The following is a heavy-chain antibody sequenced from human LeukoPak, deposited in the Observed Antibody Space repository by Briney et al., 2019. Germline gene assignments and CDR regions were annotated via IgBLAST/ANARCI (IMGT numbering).Heavy chain of an antibody. CDR1: GVTFSSYG. J-gene: IGHJ4*02. D-gene: IGHD5-24*01. CDR3: AKNRDGYNFLLDY. Sequence: PGGSLRLSCAASGVTFSSYGMHWGRQAPGKGLEWVAVISYDGSNKYYADSVKGRFTISRDNSKNTLYLQMNSLRAEDTAVYYCAKNRDGYNFLLDYWGQGTLATVSS. V-gene: IGHV3-30*18. CDR2: ISYDGSNK.